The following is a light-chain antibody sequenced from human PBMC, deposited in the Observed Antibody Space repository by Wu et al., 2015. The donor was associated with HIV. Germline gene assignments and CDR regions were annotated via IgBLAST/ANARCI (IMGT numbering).Light chain of an antibody. CDR3: QQYGSSSWT. Sequence: EIVLTQSPGTLSLSPGERATLSCRASQSVSSSYLAWYQQKPGQAPRLLIYGASNRATGIPDRFSGSGSGRDFTLTISSVEPEDFAVYYCQQYGSSSWTFGQGTNVEIK. CDR2: GAS. V-gene: IGKV3-20*01. CDR1: QSVSSSY. J-gene: IGKJ1*01.